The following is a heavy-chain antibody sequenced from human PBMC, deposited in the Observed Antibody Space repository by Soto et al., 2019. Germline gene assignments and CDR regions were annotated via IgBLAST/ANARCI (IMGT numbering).Heavy chain of an antibody. CDR1: GFTFSSYA. CDR3: ARGEVVLDTAMGSNYYYYYCMDV. Sequence: QVQLVESGGGVVQPGRYLRLSCAGSGFTFSSYAMHWVRQAPGKGLEWVAVISYDGSNKYYADSVKGRFTISRDNSKNTLFLQLMFLRAGYTAVYYCARGEVVLDTAMGSNYYYYYCMDVWGQGSTVTVSS. V-gene: IGHV3-30-3*01. D-gene: IGHD5-18*01. CDR2: ISYDGSNK. J-gene: IGHJ6*02.